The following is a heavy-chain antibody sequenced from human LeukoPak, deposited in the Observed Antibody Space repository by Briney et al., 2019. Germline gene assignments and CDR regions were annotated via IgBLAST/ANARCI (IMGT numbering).Heavy chain of an antibody. V-gene: IGHV3-23*01. CDR2: ISGSGGNT. J-gene: IGHJ4*02. Sequence: GGSLRLSCAASGFTFSSYWMSWVRQAPGKGLEGVSAISGSGGNTYYADSVKGRFTISRDNSKNTLYLQMNSLRAEDTAVYFCAKDYSGGYYDSSGPFDYWGQGTLVPVSS. D-gene: IGHD3-22*01. CDR3: AKDYSGGYYDSSGPFDY. CDR1: GFTFSSYW.